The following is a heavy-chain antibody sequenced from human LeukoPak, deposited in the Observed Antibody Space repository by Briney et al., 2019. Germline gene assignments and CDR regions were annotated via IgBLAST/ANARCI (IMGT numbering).Heavy chain of an antibody. CDR2: IYHGGST. V-gene: IGHV4-4*02. J-gene: IGHJ4*02. CDR3: ARTLPLSRGVIVDS. Sequence: PSETLSLTCAVSGGSISSSNWWSWVRQPPGKGLEWIGEIYHGGSTNYNPSLKSRVTISVDTSANQFSLKLQSVTAADTAVYYCARTLPLSRGVIVDSWGQGALVTVSS. D-gene: IGHD3-10*01. CDR1: GGSISSSNW.